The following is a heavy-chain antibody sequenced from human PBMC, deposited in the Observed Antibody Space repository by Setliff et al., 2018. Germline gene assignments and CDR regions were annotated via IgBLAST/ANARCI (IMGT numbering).Heavy chain of an antibody. V-gene: IGHV1-18*03. CDR1: GYTFTSYG. CDR2: ISAYNGNT. J-gene: IGHJ3*02. CDR3: ARDRAAIVVGPPTAAFDI. D-gene: IGHD2-2*01. Sequence: ASVKVSCKASGYTFTSYGISWVRQAPGQGLEWMGWISAYNGNTNYAQELQGRVTMTTDTSTSTAYMELRSLRSDDMAVYYCARDRAAIVVGPPTAAFDIWGQGTMVTVSS.